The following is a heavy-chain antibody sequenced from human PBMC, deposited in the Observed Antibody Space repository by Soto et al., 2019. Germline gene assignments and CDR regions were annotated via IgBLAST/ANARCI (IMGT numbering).Heavy chain of an antibody. J-gene: IGHJ4*02. CDR2: IYYSGST. D-gene: IGHD1-1*01. V-gene: IGHV4-59*01. Sequence: SETLSLTCTVSGGSISSYYWSWIRQPPGKGLEWIGYIYYSGSTNYNPSLKSRVTISVDTSKNHFSLKLSSVTAADTAVYYCARGGGRDGYNSDFDYWGQGTLVTVSS. CDR1: GGSISSYY. CDR3: ARGGGRDGYNSDFDY.